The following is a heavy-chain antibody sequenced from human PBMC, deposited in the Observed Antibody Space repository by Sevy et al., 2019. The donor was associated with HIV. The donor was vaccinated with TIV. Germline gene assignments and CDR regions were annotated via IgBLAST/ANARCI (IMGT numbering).Heavy chain of an antibody. J-gene: IGHJ6*02. CDR1: GYTFTGYY. Sequence: ASVKVSCKASGYTFTGYYMHWVRQAPGQGLEWMGWINPNSGGTNYAQKFQGRVTMTRDTSISTVYMELSRLRPDDTAVYYCARVGQYQPYGMDVWGQGTTVTVSS. CDR3: ARVGQYQPYGMDV. V-gene: IGHV1-2*02. D-gene: IGHD2-2*01. CDR2: INPNSGGT.